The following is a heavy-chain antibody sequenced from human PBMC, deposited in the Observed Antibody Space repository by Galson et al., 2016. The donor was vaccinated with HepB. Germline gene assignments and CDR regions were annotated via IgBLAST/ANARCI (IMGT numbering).Heavy chain of an antibody. Sequence: SLRLSCAASGFTFNDYWMNWVRQAPGRGLDWVSRINNDGSSSTYADSVKGRFTISRDNAKNTLYLQMNSLRAEDTTVYYCVRDMYGSYFAFDIWGQGTMVTVSS. CDR1: GFTFNDYW. CDR2: INNDGSSS. V-gene: IGHV3-74*01. J-gene: IGHJ3*02. D-gene: IGHD1-26*01. CDR3: VRDMYGSYFAFDI.